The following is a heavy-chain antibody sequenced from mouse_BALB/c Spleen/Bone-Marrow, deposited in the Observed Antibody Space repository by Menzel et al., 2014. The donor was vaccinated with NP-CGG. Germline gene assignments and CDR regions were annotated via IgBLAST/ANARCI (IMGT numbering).Heavy chain of an antibody. CDR1: GFTFSNYW. J-gene: IGHJ3*01. CDR3: TTGFAY. V-gene: IGHV6-6*02. CDR2: IRLKSNNYAT. Sequence: EVQLQESGGGLVQPGGSMKLSCVASGFTFSNYWMNWVRQSPEKGLDWVAKIRLKSNNYATHYAESVKGRFTISRDDSKSSVYLQMNNLRAEDTGIYYCTTGFAYWGQGTLVTVSA.